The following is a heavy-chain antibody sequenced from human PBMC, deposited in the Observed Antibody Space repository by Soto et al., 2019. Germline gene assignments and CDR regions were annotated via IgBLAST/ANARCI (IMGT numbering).Heavy chain of an antibody. CDR1: GFTFDDYA. V-gene: IGHV3-43D*03. Sequence: GGSLRLSCAASGFTFDDYAMHWVRQAPGKGLEWVSLISWDGGSTYYADSVKGRFTISRDNSKNSLYLQMNSLRAEDTALYYFAKDAAAEMATIGYSFDYWGQGTLVTVSS. CDR2: ISWDGGST. CDR3: AKDAAAEMATIGYSFDY. D-gene: IGHD5-12*01. J-gene: IGHJ4*02.